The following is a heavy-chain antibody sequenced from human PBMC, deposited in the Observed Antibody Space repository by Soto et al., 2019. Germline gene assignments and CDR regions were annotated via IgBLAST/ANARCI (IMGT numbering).Heavy chain of an antibody. CDR1: GGSVTSYT. CDR2: VFSSVSA. J-gene: IGHJ4*02. V-gene: IGHV4-4*07. CDR3: ARDGMTTGDT. Sequence: SETLSLTCIVSGGSVTSYTWSWVRQPANKGLEWIGRVFSSVSATYNPSLKSRVSISMDTAENRISLKLDSVTAADAGVYFCARDGMTTGDTWGPGTLVTVSS. D-gene: IGHD2-21*02.